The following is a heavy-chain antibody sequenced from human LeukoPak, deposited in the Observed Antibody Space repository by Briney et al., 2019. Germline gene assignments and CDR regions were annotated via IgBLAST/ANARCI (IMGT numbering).Heavy chain of an antibody. V-gene: IGHV4-31*03. CDR2: IYYSGST. CDR1: GGSISSGGYY. J-gene: IGHJ5*02. CDR3: ARGGDYEGWFDP. D-gene: IGHD4-17*01. Sequence: PSQTLSLTCTVSGGSISSGGYYWSWIRQHPGKGLEWIGYIYYSGSTYYNPSLKSRVTISVDTSKNQFSLKLSSVTAADTAVYYCARGGDYEGWFDPWGQGTLVTVSS.